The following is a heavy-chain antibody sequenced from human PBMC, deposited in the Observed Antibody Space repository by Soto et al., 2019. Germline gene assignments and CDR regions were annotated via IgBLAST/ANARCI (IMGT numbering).Heavy chain of an antibody. V-gene: IGHV4-39*02. Sequence: SETLSLTCTVSSGSVRSSCYFWGWVRQPPGEGLEWIGSIYYSGTTYYNPSLKSRVTMSVDTSKNHFSLKLNSVTVADTAVYYCARSSGYYGLFDYWGQGTLVTVSS. J-gene: IGHJ4*02. CDR2: IYYSGTT. CDR3: ARSSGYYGLFDY. D-gene: IGHD3-22*01. CDR1: SGSVRSSCYF.